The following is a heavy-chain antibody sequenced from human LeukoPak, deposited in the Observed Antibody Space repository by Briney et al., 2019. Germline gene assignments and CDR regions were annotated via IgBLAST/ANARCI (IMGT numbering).Heavy chain of an antibody. Sequence: PSETLSLTCTVSGGSISGYYWSWIRQPPGKGLEWIGYIFYSGSTNYNPSLKSRVTISVDTSKNQFSLKLSSVTAADTAVYYCARGEWDLLFDYWGQGTLVTVSS. CDR3: ARGEWDLLFDY. CDR2: IFYSGST. CDR1: GGSISGYY. J-gene: IGHJ4*02. V-gene: IGHV4-59*01. D-gene: IGHD1-26*01.